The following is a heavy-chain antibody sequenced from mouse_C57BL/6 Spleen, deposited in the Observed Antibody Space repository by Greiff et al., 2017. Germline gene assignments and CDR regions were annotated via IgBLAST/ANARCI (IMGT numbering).Heavy chain of an antibody. J-gene: IGHJ2*01. D-gene: IGHD3-2*02. V-gene: IGHV1-63*01. Sequence: QVQLQQSGAELVRPGTSVKMSCKASGYTFTNYWIGWAKQRPGHGLEWIGDIYPGGGYTNYNEKFKGKATLTADKASSTAYMQFSSLTSEDSAIYYCARDSSGYLDYWGQGTTLTVSS. CDR1: GYTFTNYW. CDR2: IYPGGGYT. CDR3: ARDSSGYLDY.